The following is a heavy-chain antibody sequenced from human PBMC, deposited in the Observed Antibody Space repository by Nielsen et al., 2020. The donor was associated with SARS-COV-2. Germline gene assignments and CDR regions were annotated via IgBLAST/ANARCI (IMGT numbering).Heavy chain of an antibody. J-gene: IGHJ4*02. Sequence: GESLRLSCAASGFTFSSYWMHWVRQAPGKGLVWVSRINSDGSSTSYADSVKGRFTISRDNAKNTLYLQMNSLRAEDTAVYYCARAFEELGYCSSTSCPFDYWGQGTLVTVSS. CDR1: GFTFSSYW. CDR3: ARAFEELGYCSSTSCPFDY. V-gene: IGHV3-74*01. D-gene: IGHD2-2*01. CDR2: INSDGSST.